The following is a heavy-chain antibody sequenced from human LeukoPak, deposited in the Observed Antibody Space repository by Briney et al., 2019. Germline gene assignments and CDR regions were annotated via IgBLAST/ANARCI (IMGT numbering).Heavy chain of an antibody. Sequence: SETLSLTCTVSGGSISNDHWTWIRQPPEKVLDWIGYIYGSVNTNYNRCPRTRVTLSEEKSKNQLSLKRKSVTVAATAGYYWTRGSWDSSGYYYEFDSWGKGTLVSVSS. J-gene: IGHJ4*02. CDR1: GGSISNDH. CDR2: IYGSVNT. CDR3: TRGSWDSSGYYYEFDS. V-gene: IGHV4-59*01. D-gene: IGHD3-22*01.